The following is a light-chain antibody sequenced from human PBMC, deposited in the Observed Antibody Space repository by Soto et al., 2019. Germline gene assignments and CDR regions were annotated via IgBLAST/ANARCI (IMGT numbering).Light chain of an antibody. CDR1: QTISSW. J-gene: IGKJ1*01. Sequence: DIQMTQCPSNLSSSVGDRVTITCRASQTISSWLAWYQQKPGKAPKLLIYKASTLKSGVPSRFSGSGSGTEFTLTISSLQPDDFATYYCQHYNSYSEAFGQGTKVDI. CDR2: KAS. V-gene: IGKV1-5*03. CDR3: QHYNSYSEA.